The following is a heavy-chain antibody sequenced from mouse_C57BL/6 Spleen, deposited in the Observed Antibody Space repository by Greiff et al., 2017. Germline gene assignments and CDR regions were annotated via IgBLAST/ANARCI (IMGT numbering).Heavy chain of an antibody. V-gene: IGHV1-26*01. CDR3: ARPNWDGFDY. Sequence: EVQLQQSGPELVKPGASVKISCKASGYTFTDYYMNWVKQSHGKSLEWIGDINPNNGGTSYNQKFKGKATLTVDKSSSTAYMELRSLTSEDSAVYYCARPNWDGFDYWGQGTTLTVSS. D-gene: IGHD4-1*01. CDR1: GYTFTDYY. J-gene: IGHJ2*01. CDR2: INPNNGGT.